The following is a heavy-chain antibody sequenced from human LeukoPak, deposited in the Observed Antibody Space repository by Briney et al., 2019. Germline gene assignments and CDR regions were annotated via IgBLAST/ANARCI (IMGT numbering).Heavy chain of an antibody. CDR3: ARRELLPLDAFDI. CDR1: GGSISSSNW. Sequence: SGTLSLTCAVSGGSISSSNWWSWVRQPPGKGLEWIGSIYYSGSTYYNPSLKSRVTISVDTSKNQFSLKLSSVTAADTAVYYCARRELLPLDAFDIWGQGTMVTVSS. CDR2: IYYSGST. V-gene: IGHV4-4*02. D-gene: IGHD1-26*01. J-gene: IGHJ3*02.